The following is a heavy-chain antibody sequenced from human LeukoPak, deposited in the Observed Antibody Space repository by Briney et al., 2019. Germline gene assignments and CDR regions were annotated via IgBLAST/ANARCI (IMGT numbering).Heavy chain of an antibody. V-gene: IGHV3-11*01. CDR1: GFTFSDYY. CDR2: ISSSGSTI. D-gene: IGHD3-22*01. Sequence: GGSLRLSCAASGFTFSDYYMSWIRQAPGKGLEWVSYISSSGSTIYYADSVKGRFTISRDNAKNSLYLQMNSLRAEDTAVYYCARDPNMIVVGINWFDPWGQGTLVIVSS. CDR3: ARDPNMIVVGINWFDP. J-gene: IGHJ5*02.